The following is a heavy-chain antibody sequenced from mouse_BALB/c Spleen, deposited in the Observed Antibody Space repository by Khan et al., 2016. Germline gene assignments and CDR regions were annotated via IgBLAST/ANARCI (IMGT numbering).Heavy chain of an antibody. CDR2: ISHSGDS. D-gene: IGHD1-2*01. CDR1: GDSITSGH. J-gene: IGHJ3*01. V-gene: IGHV3-8*02. CDR3: ATWDDYGSAFAY. Sequence: EVQLQESGPSLAKPSQTLSLTCSVTGDSITSGHWNWIRKFPGNKFDFMGYISHSGDSHYNPSLKSRISITRDTSKNQYYLQLNSVTTEDTATYYCATWDDYGSAFAYWGQETLVAVSA.